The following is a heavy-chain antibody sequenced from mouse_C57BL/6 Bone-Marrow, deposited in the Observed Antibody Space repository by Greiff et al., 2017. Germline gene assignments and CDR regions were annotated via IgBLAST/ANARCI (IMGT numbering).Heavy chain of an antibody. CDR2: IYPGSGST. D-gene: IGHD2-4*01. V-gene: IGHV1-55*01. J-gene: IGHJ4*01. CDR3: ARCYDDHYDFGY. CDR1: GYTFTSYW. Sequence: QVQLQQPGAELVKPGASVKMSCKASGYTFTSYWITWVKQRPGQGLEWIGDIYPGSGSTNYNEKFKSKATLTVDTSSSTADMQLSSLTSEDSAVDYCARCYDDHYDFGYWGQGTTVTVSS.